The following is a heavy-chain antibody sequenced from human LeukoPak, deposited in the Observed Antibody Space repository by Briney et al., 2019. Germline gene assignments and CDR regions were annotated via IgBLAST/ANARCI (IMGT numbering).Heavy chain of an antibody. V-gene: IGHV1-46*01. J-gene: IGHJ4*02. CDR1: GYTFTSYY. D-gene: IGHD6-13*01. Sequence: ASVKVSCKASGYTFTSYYMHWVRQAPGQGLEWMGIINPSGGSTSYAQKFQGRVTMTRETSTSTVYMELSSLRSEDTAVYYCARAVLISNSSSWYALFDYWGQGTLVTVSS. CDR3: ARAVLISNSSSWYALFDY. CDR2: INPSGGST.